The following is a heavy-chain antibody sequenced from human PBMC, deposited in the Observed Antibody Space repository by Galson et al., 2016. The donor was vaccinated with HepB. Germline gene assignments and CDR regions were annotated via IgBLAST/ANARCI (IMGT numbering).Heavy chain of an antibody. J-gene: IGHJ6*02. V-gene: IGHV5-51*01. CDR3: ARRRLRDGMDV. Sequence: VKKPGDSLRISCKGSGYTFATYWIAWVRQMPGKGLEWVGIIYPGDSDTRYSPSFQGQVTMSADNSISTAYLQWSSLKTSDTAVYYCARRRLRDGMDVWGQGTTVTVSS. CDR1: GYTFATYW. CDR2: IYPGDSDT.